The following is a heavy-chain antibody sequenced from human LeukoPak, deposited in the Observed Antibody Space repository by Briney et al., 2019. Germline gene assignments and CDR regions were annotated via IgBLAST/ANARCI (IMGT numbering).Heavy chain of an antibody. Sequence: ASVKVSCKASGYTFTGYYMHWVRQAPGQGLEWMGIFNPSGISTSYARKFQGRVTMTRDMSTSTVYMELSSLRSEDTAVYYCAKGGFFLREPPGYWGQGTLVTVSS. CDR1: GYTFTGYY. J-gene: IGHJ4*02. CDR3: AKGGFFLREPPGY. D-gene: IGHD3-16*01. V-gene: IGHV1-46*01. CDR2: FNPSGIST.